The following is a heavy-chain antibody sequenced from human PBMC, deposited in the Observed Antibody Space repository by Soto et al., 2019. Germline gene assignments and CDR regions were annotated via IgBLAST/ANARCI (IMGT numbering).Heavy chain of an antibody. CDR1: GFTFSSYS. V-gene: IGHV3-30*03. D-gene: IGHD6-19*01. J-gene: IGHJ6*02. Sequence: PGGSLRLSCAASGFTFSSYSMNWVRQAPGKGLEWVAVISYDGSNKYYADSVKGRFTISRDNSKNTLYLQMNSLRAEDTAVYYCASAGLSSEAMDVWGQGTKVTVSS. CDR2: ISYDGSNK. CDR3: ASAGLSSEAMDV.